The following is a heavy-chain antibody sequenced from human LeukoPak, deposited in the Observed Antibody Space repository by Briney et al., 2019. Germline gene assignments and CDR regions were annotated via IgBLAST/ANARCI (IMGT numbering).Heavy chain of an antibody. CDR2: IYYSGST. Sequence: YIYYSGSTNYNPSLKSRVTISVDTSKNQFSLKLSSVTAADTAVYYCASTPYYYGSGSYFDYWGQGTLVTVSS. J-gene: IGHJ4*02. CDR3: ASTPYYYGSGSYFDY. V-gene: IGHV4-59*01. D-gene: IGHD3-10*01.